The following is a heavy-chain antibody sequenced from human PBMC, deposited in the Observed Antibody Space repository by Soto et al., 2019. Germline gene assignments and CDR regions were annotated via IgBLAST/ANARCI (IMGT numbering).Heavy chain of an antibody. J-gene: IGHJ3*02. Sequence: SETLSLTCTVSGGSISSYYWSWIRQPPGKGLEWIGYIYYSGSTNYNPSLKSRVTISVDTSKNQFSLKLSSVTAADTAVYYCARDRTGTTYWGAFDIWGQGTMVTVSS. D-gene: IGHD1-7*01. CDR1: GGSISSYY. CDR2: IYYSGST. V-gene: IGHV4-59*12. CDR3: ARDRTGTTYWGAFDI.